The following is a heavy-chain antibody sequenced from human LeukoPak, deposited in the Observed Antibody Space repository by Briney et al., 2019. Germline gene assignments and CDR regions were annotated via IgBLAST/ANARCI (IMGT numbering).Heavy chain of an antibody. V-gene: IGHV3-74*03. CDR1: GFSFSNTW. Sequence: QSGGSLRLSCAASGFSFSNTWMHWVRQPPGKGLEWVAVVFTDGSSTTYADSVQGRFTVSRDNARYTVYLQMNSLRVEDTAVYYCVSSDRLDYWGQGALVTVSS. D-gene: IGHD1-14*01. CDR2: VFTDGSST. CDR3: VSSDRLDY. J-gene: IGHJ4*02.